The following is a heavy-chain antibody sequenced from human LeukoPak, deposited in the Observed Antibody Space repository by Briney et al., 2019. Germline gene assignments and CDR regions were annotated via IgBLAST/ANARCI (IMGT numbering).Heavy chain of an antibody. CDR1: GFTFSSYA. V-gene: IGHV3-64*01. CDR2: ISSNGGSK. D-gene: IGHD1-26*01. Sequence: PGGSLRLSCAASGFTFSSYAMHWVRQAPGKGLEYVSAISSNGGSKYYANSVKGRFTISRDNSKNTLYLQMGSLRAEDMAVYYCARGEGGGSGTIPYYWGQGTLVTVSS. CDR3: ARGEGGGSGTIPYY. J-gene: IGHJ4*02.